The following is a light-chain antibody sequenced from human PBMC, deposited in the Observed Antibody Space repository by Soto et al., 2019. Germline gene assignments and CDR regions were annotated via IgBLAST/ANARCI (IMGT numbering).Light chain of an antibody. CDR1: QSVSSSY. Sequence: EIVLTQSPGTLSLSPGERATLSCRASQSVSSSYLAWYQQKPGQAPRLLIHSASTRATGIPARFSGVGSGTEFTLTISSLQSEDFAIYYCQQYNEWPQTFGQGTRLEIK. CDR2: SAS. CDR3: QQYNEWPQT. J-gene: IGKJ5*01. V-gene: IGKV3-15*01.